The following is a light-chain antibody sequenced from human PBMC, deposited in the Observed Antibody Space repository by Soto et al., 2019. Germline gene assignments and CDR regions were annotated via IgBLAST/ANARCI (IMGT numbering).Light chain of an antibody. CDR3: QQYGSSPPTT. V-gene: IGKV3-20*01. CDR1: XSVSSSY. J-gene: IGKJ5*01. Sequence: EIVLTQSPGTLSXXPXEXXXXXXXXXXSVSSSYLAWYQQKPGQAPRLLIYAASSRATGIPDRFSGSGSGTDFTLTISILEPDDFAVYYCQQYGSSPPTTFGQGTRL. CDR2: AAS.